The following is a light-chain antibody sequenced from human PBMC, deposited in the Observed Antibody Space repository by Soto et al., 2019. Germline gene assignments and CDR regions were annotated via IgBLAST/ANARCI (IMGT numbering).Light chain of an antibody. V-gene: IGKV1-39*01. CDR2: AAS. J-gene: IGKJ4*01. CDR1: QSISSY. Sequence: DIQMTQSPSSLSASVGDRVTITCRASQSISSYLTWYEQKPGKAPKLLIYAASSLESGVPSRFSGSGSGTDFTLTISRLQPEDVATYYCHQSYSTPLTFGGGTKVEIK. CDR3: HQSYSTPLT.